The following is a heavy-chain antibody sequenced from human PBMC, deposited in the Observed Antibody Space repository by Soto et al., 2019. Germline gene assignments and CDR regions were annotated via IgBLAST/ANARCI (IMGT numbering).Heavy chain of an antibody. CDR3: ARDGSGSYFLGAYYYYYYMEV. D-gene: IGHD6-19*01. J-gene: IGHJ6*03. CDR2: IWYDGSNK. CDR1: GLTFSNYG. Sequence: GGSLRLSCAASGLTFSNYGMHWVRQAPGKGLEWVAVIWYDGSNKYYADSVKGRFTISRDNSKNTLYLQMNSLRAEGTAVYYCARDGSGSYFLGAYYYYYYMEVWGKGTTVTVSS. V-gene: IGHV3-33*01.